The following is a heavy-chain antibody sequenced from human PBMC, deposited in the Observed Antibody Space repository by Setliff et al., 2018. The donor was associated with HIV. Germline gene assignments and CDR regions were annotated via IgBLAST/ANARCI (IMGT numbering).Heavy chain of an antibody. CDR1: GGSISNYY. Sequence: SETLSLTCNVSGGSISNYYWTWMRQPPGKGLEWIAYISYSGNTNYHPALRSRLTITRDTSKNQFSLKLTSVTAADAAVYYCTGDYNSGSYRFDYWGQGTPGHRSS. D-gene: IGHD3-10*01. CDR2: ISYSGNT. J-gene: IGHJ4*02. CDR3: TGDYNSGSYRFDY. V-gene: IGHV4-59*08.